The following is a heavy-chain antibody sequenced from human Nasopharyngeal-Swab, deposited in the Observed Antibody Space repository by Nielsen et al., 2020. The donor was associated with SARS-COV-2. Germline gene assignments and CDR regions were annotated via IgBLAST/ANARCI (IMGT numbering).Heavy chain of an antibody. Sequence: ASVKVSCKASGYTFTSYDINWVRQATGQGLEWMGWMNPNSGNTDYAQKFQGRVTMTRNTSISTAYMELSSLRSEDTAVYYCARDSQPSGDILTGQIHWGQGTLVTVSS. CDR1: GYTFTSYD. D-gene: IGHD3-9*01. CDR2: MNPNSGNT. V-gene: IGHV1-8*01. J-gene: IGHJ4*02. CDR3: ARDSQPSGDILTGQIH.